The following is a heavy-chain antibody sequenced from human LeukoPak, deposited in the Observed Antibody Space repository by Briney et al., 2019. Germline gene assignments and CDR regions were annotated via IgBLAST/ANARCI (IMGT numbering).Heavy chain of an antibody. J-gene: IGHJ4*02. CDR3: AKGSRLWFGELYSVPNLPYFDY. CDR1: GFTFSSYA. V-gene: IGHV3-23*01. Sequence: PGGSLRLSCAASGFTFSSYAMSWVRQAPGKGLEWVSAISGSGGSTYYADSVKGRFTISRDNSKNTLYLQMNSLRAEDTAVYYCAKGSRLWFGELYSVPNLPYFDYWGQGTLVTVSS. CDR2: ISGSGGST. D-gene: IGHD3-10*01.